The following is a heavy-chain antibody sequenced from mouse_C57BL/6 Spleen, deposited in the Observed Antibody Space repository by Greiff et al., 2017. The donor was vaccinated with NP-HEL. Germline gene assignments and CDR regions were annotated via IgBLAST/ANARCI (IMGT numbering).Heavy chain of an antibody. V-gene: IGHV1-59*01. J-gene: IGHJ3*01. CDR1: GYTFTSYW. CDR3: ANWGASAY. Sequence: QVQLQQPGAELVRPGTSVKLSCKASGYTFTSYWMHWVKQRPGQGLEWIGVIDPSDSYTNYNQKFKGKATLTVDTSSSTAYMQLSSLTSEDSAVYYCANWGASAYWGQGTLVTVSA. D-gene: IGHD4-1*01. CDR2: IDPSDSYT.